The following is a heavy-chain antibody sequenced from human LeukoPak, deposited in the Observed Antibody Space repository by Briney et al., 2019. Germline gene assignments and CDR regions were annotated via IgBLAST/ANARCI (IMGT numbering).Heavy chain of an antibody. CDR1: GGSFSGYY. CDR3: ARRDYDSSEDAFDI. CDR2: INHSGST. D-gene: IGHD3-22*01. V-gene: IGHV4-34*01. Sequence: SETLSLTCAVYGGSFSGYYWSWIRQPPGKGLEWIGEINHSGSTNYNPSLKSRVTISVDTSKNQFSLKLSSVTAADTAVYYCARRDYDSSEDAFDIWGQGTMVTVSS. J-gene: IGHJ3*02.